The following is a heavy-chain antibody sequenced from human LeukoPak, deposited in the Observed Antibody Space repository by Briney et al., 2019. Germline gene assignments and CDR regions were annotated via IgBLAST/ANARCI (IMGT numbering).Heavy chain of an antibody. CDR1: GFTFSSYS. D-gene: IGHD5-18*01. CDR2: ISSSSSYI. V-gene: IGHV3-21*01. CDR3: ARDNRGGYSYGSVDY. Sequence: PGGSLRLSCAASGFTFSSYSMNWVRQAPGKGLEWVSSISSSSSYIYYADSVKGRFTISRDNAKNSLYLQMNSLRAEDTAVYYCARDNRGGYSYGSVDYWGQGTLVTVSS. J-gene: IGHJ4*02.